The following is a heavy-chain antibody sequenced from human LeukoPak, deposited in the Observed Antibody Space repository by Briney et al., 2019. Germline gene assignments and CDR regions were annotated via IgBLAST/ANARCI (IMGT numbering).Heavy chain of an antibody. V-gene: IGHV4-34*01. CDR3: ARGFSH. J-gene: IGHJ4*02. Sequence: SGTLSLTCAVYGGSFIDYYWSWLRQPPGKGLEWIGEIDHSGSTTYNPSLKSRVTISVDTSKNQFSLKLNSVTAADTAVYYCARGFSHWGQGTLVTVSS. CDR1: GGSFIDYY. CDR2: IDHSGST. D-gene: IGHD3-3*01.